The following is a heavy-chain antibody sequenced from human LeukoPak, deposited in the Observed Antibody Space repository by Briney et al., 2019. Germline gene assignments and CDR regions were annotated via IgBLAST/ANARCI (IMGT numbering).Heavy chain of an antibody. J-gene: IGHJ5*02. CDR3: ARSYASSWYWNWFDP. CDR1: GYSISNGYY. Sequence: PSETLSLTCTVSGYSISNGYYWGWIRPPPGTGLEWIGSIYPSGSTFYNPSLKSRVTISVDTSKNQFSLRLSSVTAADTAVYYCARSYASSWYWNWFDPWGQGTLVTVSS. V-gene: IGHV4-38-2*02. D-gene: IGHD6-13*01. CDR2: IYPSGST.